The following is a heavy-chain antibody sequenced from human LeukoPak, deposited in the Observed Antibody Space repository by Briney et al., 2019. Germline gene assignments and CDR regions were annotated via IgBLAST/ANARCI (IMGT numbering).Heavy chain of an antibody. CDR3: ARGVYYYDSSAIYGSYYYYYMDV. D-gene: IGHD3-22*01. CDR1: GYSISSGYY. Sequence: SETLSLTCAVSGYSISSGYYWSWIRQPPGKGLEWIGEINHSGSTNYNPSLKSRVTISVDTSKNQFSLKLSSVTAADTAVYYCARGVYYYDSSAIYGSYYYYYMDVWGKGTTVTVSS. V-gene: IGHV4-34*01. J-gene: IGHJ6*03. CDR2: INHSGST.